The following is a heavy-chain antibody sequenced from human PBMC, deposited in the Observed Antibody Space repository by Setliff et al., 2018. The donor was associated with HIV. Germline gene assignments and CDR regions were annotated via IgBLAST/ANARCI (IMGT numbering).Heavy chain of an antibody. D-gene: IGHD5-18*01. CDR2: ISTSSSFK. V-gene: IGHV3-21*01. CDR1: GFTFSSYS. J-gene: IGHJ4*02. CDR3: ARSGYSYGLGEFDY. Sequence: GGSLRLSCVASGFTFSSYSMNWVRQAPGKGPEWVSSISTSSSFKYYTDSVKGRFTISRDNAKNSLYLQMNSLRAEDTAVYYCARSGYSYGLGEFDYWGQGTLVTVSS.